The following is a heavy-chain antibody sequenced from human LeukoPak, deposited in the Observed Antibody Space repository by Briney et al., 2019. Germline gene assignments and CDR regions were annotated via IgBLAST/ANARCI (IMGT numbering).Heavy chain of an antibody. V-gene: IGHV4-34*01. J-gene: IGHJ4*02. Sequence: SETLSLTCAVYGGSFSGYYWSWIRQPPGKGLEWIGETNHSGSTNYNPSLKSRVTISVDTSKNQFSLKLSSVTAADTAVYFCTREGYSSPDYWGQGTLVTVSS. CDR3: TREGYSSPDY. D-gene: IGHD5-18*01. CDR1: GGSFSGYY. CDR2: TNHSGST.